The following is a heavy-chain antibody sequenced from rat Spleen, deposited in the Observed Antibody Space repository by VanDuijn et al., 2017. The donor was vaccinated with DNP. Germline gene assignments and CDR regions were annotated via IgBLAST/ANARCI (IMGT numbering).Heavy chain of an antibody. CDR3: TTLGDY. Sequence: EVQLVESGGGLVQPGRSMKLSCAASGFTFSNYDMAWVRQAPKKGLEWVATISYDGSSTYYRDSVKGRFTISRDNAKSTLYLQMDSLRSEDTATYYCTTLGDYWGQGVMVTVSS. J-gene: IGHJ2*01. CDR1: GFTFSNYD. V-gene: IGHV5-7*01. CDR2: ISYDGSST.